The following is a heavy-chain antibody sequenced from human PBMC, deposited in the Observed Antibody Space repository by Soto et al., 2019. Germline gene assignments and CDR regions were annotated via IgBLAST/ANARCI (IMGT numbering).Heavy chain of an antibody. D-gene: IGHD6-19*01. V-gene: IGHV3-53*01. J-gene: IGHJ6*02. CDR3: ARGIVAGNYYYYYYGMDV. CDR1: GFTVSSNY. CDR2: IYSGGST. Sequence: GSLRLSCAASGFTVSSNYMSWVRQAPGKGLEWVSVIYSGGSTYYADSVKGRFTISRDNSKNTLYPQMNSLRAEDTAVYYCARGIVAGNYYYYYYGMDVWGQGTTVTVSS.